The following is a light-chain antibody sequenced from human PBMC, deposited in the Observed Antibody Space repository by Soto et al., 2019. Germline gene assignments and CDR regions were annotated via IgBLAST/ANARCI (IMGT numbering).Light chain of an antibody. Sequence: EIVMSQSPATLSVSTGERATLSCRASQSVSSNLAWYQQKPGQAPRLLIYGASTRASGIPARFSGSGSGTEFTLTISSLQSEDFAVYYCQQYNNWPPIPFGQGTRLAI. V-gene: IGKV3-15*01. CDR3: QQYNNWPPIP. J-gene: IGKJ5*01. CDR2: GAS. CDR1: QSVSSN.